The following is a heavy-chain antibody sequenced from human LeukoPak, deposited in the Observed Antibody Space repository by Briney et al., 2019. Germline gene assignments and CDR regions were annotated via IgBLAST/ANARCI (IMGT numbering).Heavy chain of an antibody. D-gene: IGHD4-17*01. CDR2: INPSGGST. Sequence: GASVKVSCKASGYTFTSYYMHWVRQAPGQGLEWMGIINPSGGSTSYAQKFQGRVTMTRDTSTSTVYMELSSLRSEDTAVYYCARDLTVGDYVNYYYYGMDVWGQGTTVTVSS. CDR3: ARDLTVGDYVNYYYYGMDV. V-gene: IGHV1-46*01. CDR1: GYTFTSYY. J-gene: IGHJ6*02.